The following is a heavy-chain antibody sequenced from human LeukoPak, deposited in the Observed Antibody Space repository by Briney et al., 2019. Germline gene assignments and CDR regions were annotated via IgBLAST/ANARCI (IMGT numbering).Heavy chain of an antibody. V-gene: IGHV4-34*01. J-gene: IGHJ4*02. CDR1: GGSFSGYY. Sequence: XETLSLTCAVYGGSFSGYYWSWIRQPPGKGLEWIGEINHSGSTNYNPSLKSRVTISVDTSKNQFSLKLSSVTAADTAVYYCARLTDYDFWSGYQGTYYFDYWGQGTLVTVSS. CDR3: ARLTDYDFWSGYQGTYYFDY. CDR2: INHSGST. D-gene: IGHD3-3*01.